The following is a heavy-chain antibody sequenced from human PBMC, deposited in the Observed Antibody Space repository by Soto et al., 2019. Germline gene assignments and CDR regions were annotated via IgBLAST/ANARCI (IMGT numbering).Heavy chain of an antibody. Sequence: SETLSLTCTVSGGSISSSSYYWGWIRQPPGKGLEWIGSIYYSGGTYYNPSLKSRVTISVDTSKNQFSLKLSSVTAADTAVYYCARADIAKNWFDPWGQGTLVTVSS. CDR1: GGSISSSSYY. V-gene: IGHV4-39*01. CDR3: ARADIAKNWFDP. CDR2: IYYSGGT. D-gene: IGHD5-12*01. J-gene: IGHJ5*02.